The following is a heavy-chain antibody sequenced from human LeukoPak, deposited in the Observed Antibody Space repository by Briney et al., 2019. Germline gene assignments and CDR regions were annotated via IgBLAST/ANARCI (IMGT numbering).Heavy chain of an antibody. CDR1: GFTLSGYW. Sequence: GGSLRLSCAASGFTLSGYWMSWVRQLPGKGLEWVANIKQDAGEIRYVDSVKGRFTISRDNAKNSLYLQMNSLRAEDTAVYYCASTSPEGAFDYWGQGTLVTVSS. CDR2: IKQDAGEI. J-gene: IGHJ4*02. CDR3: ASTSPEGAFDY. D-gene: IGHD2-2*01. V-gene: IGHV3-7*03.